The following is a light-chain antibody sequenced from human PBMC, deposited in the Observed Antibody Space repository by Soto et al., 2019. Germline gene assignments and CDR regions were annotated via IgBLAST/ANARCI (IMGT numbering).Light chain of an antibody. CDR3: QQYNNWPFIT. V-gene: IGKV3-20*01. J-gene: IGKJ5*01. CDR1: QSVSNNY. Sequence: EIVLPQSPGTLSLSPGERAPLSCRARQSVSNNYLAWYQQKPGQAPRLLIYGASNRATGIPDRFSGSGSGTDFTLTIRRLEPEDLAVYYCQQYNNWPFITVGKGTRLEIK. CDR2: GAS.